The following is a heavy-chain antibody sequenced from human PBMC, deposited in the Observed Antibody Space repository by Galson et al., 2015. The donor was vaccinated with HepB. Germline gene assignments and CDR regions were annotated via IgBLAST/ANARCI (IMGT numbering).Heavy chain of an antibody. CDR1: GFTFSDYY. D-gene: IGHD1-26*01. Sequence: SLRLSCAASGFTFSDYYMSWIRQAPGKGLEWVSYISSSSSYTNYADSVKGRFTISRDNAKNSLYLQMNSLRAEDTAVYCCARDSQWEPPYYGMDVWGQGTTVTVSS. CDR3: ARDSQWEPPYYGMDV. J-gene: IGHJ6*02. V-gene: IGHV3-11*06. CDR2: ISSSSSYT.